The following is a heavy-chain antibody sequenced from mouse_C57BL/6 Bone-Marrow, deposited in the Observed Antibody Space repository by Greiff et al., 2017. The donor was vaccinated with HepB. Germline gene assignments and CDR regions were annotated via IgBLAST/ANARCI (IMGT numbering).Heavy chain of an antibody. CDR3: ARDGGLTAWFAY. CDR1: GFTFSSYA. CDR2: ISDGGSYT. J-gene: IGHJ3*01. Sequence: EVQGVESGGGLVKPGGSLKLSCAASGFTFSSYAMSWVRQTPEKRLEWVATISDGGSYTYYPDNVKGRFTISRDNAKNNLYLQMSHLKSEDTAMYYCARDGGLTAWFAYWGQGTLVTVSA. V-gene: IGHV5-4*01. D-gene: IGHD4-1*01.